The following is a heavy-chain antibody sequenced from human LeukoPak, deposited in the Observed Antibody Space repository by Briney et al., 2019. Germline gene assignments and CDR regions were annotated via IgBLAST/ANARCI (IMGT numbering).Heavy chain of an antibody. J-gene: IGHJ3*02. V-gene: IGHV3-66*01. CDR2: IYSGGGT. CDR3: ARAMVRGVYSEFDI. D-gene: IGHD3-10*01. CDR1: GFTVSSNY. Sequence: GGSLRLSCAASGFTVSSNYMSWVRRAPGKGLEWVSVIYSGGGTDYADSVKGRFTISRDSSENTMYLQMNSLRAEDTAMYYCARAMVRGVYSEFDIWGQGTMVTVSS.